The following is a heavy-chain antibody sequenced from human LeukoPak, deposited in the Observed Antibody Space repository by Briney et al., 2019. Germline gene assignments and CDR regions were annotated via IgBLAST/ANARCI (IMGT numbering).Heavy chain of an antibody. CDR2: IYTSGST. D-gene: IGHD1-14*01. Sequence: PSETLSLTCTVSGVSFRTYDGSCIRQPAGQGLEWSGRIYTSGSTSYNPSVNTRGTMSVDTSNNQFSLKLTFVTAADTEVYYCASQPPQYYGMDVWGQGTTVTVSS. V-gene: IGHV4-4*07. CDR1: GVSFRTYD. CDR3: ASQPPQYYGMDV. J-gene: IGHJ6*02.